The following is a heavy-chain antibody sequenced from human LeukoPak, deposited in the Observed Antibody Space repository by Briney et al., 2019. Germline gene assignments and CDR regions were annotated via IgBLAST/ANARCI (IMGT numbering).Heavy chain of an antibody. CDR3: AKILERGLQYYYYGMDV. V-gene: IGHV3-23*01. CDR1: GFTFNSYA. D-gene: IGHD3-16*01. CDR2: ISTTGDRT. Sequence: PGGSLRLSCAASGFTFNSYAMIWVRQAPGKGLESISSISTTGDRTYYADSVKGRFAISRDNSKNTLYLQMNSLRAEDTAVYYCAKILERGLQYYYYGMDVWGQGASVTVSS. J-gene: IGHJ6*02.